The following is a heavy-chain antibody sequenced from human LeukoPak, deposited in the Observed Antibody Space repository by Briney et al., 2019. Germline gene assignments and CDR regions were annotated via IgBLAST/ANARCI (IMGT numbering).Heavy chain of an antibody. CDR3: ASSSSWYLGYNWFDP. CDR2: MIPIFGTA. Sequence: SVKVSCXASGGTFSSYAISWVRQAPGQGLEWMGGMIPIFGTANYAQKFQGRVTITTDESTSTAYMELSSLRSEDTAVYYCASSSSWYLGYNWFDPWGQGTLVTVSS. CDR1: GGTFSSYA. J-gene: IGHJ5*02. D-gene: IGHD6-13*01. V-gene: IGHV1-69*05.